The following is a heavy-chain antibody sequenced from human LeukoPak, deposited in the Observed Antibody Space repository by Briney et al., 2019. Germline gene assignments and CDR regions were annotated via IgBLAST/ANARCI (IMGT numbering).Heavy chain of an antibody. CDR1: GFTFSSYG. CDR3: AKDPLYYDILTGPDY. V-gene: IGHV3-30*18. D-gene: IGHD3-9*01. CDR2: ISYDGSNK. J-gene: IGHJ4*02. Sequence: GGSLRLSCAASGFTFSSYGMHWVRQAPGKGLEWVAVISYDGSNKYYADSVKGRFTISRDNSKNTLYLQMNSLRAEDTAVYYCAKDPLYYDILTGPDYWVQGTLVTVSS.